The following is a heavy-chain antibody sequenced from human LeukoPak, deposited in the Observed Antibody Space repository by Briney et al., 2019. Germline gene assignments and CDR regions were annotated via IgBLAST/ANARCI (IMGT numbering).Heavy chain of an antibody. CDR3: ARDLRGYNWNYPGVTSEYYFDY. CDR1: GFTFSSYS. J-gene: IGHJ4*02. CDR2: ISSSSSYI. V-gene: IGHV3-21*01. D-gene: IGHD1-7*01. Sequence: GGSLRLSCAASGFTFSSYSMNWVRQAPGKGLEWVASISSSSSYINYADSVKGRFTITTDKAKNSLYLQMNSLRAEDTAVYYCARDLRGYNWNYPGVTSEYYFDYWGQGTLVTVSS.